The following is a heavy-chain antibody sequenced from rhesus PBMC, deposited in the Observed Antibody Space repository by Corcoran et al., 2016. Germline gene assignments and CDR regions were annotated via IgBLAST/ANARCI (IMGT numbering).Heavy chain of an antibody. CDR1: GGSISDSYY. CDR2: IQGSTGTT. J-gene: IGHJ4*01. Sequence: QVQLQESGPGLVKPSETLSLICTVSGGSISDSYYWSWIRQPPGKGLEWMGRIQGSTGTTNYNHSLRSRITISRDTAKNQFSLKLSSVTAAYTAVYYCTRPDSWGQGVLVTVSS. CDR3: TRPDS. V-gene: IGHV4-147*01.